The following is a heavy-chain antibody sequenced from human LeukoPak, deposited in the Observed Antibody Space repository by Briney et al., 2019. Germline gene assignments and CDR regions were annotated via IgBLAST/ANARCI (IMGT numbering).Heavy chain of an antibody. CDR2: INHSGST. V-gene: IGHV4-34*01. J-gene: IGHJ4*02. CDR1: GFTFSSYW. Sequence: GSLRLSCAASGFTFSSYWMSWVRQPPGKGLEWIGEINHSGSTNYNPSLKSRVTILVDTSKNQFSLKLSSVTAADTAVYYCAREDYDSSGPLYFDYWGQGTLVTVSS. D-gene: IGHD3-22*01. CDR3: AREDYDSSGPLYFDY.